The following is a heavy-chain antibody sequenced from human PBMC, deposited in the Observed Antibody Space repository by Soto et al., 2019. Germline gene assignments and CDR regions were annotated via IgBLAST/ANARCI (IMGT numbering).Heavy chain of an antibody. CDR3: SRDWDHMDV. CDR1: GFTFSSYS. J-gene: IGHJ6*03. Sequence: EVQLVESGGGLVKPGESLRLACAGSGFTFSSYSFNWVRQAPGKGLEWVSSVSNGGSYTYYAESVKGRFTISRDNAENSAFLQMNSLRAEDTAVYYCSRDWDHMDVWGKGTTVTVS. V-gene: IGHV3-21*01. CDR2: VSNGGSYT. D-gene: IGHD1-26*01.